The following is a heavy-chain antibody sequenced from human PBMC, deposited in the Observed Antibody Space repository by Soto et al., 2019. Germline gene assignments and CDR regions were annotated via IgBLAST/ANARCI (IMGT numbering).Heavy chain of an antibody. CDR1: GFTFSNYA. CDR2: ISDSGDNT. CDR3: AKDPDTFTYSSGWSPYMDV. V-gene: IGHV3-23*01. D-gene: IGHD6-19*01. J-gene: IGHJ6*02. Sequence: PGGSLRLSCAASGFTFSNYAMNWVRQAPGKGLEWVSGISDSGDNTFYADSVRGRFTVSRDNSKNTLYLQMDSLRAEDTAVFYCAKDPDTFTYSSGWSPYMDVWGQGTTVTVSS.